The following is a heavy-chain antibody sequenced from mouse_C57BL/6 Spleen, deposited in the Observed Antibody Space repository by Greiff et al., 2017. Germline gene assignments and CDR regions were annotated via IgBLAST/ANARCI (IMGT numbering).Heavy chain of an antibody. D-gene: IGHD2-2*01. CDR1: GYTFTSYW. CDR2: IYPGSGST. CDR3: ARSGGYDLGAWFAY. J-gene: IGHJ3*01. V-gene: IGHV1-55*01. Sequence: VQLQQSGAELVKPGASVKMSCKASGYTFTSYWITWVKQRPGQGLAWIGDIYPGSGSTNYNEKFKSKATLTVDTSSSTAYMQLSSLTSEDSAVYYCARSGGYDLGAWFAYWGQGTLVTVSA.